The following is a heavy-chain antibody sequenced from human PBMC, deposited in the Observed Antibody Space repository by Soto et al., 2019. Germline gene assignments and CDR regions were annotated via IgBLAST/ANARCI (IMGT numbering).Heavy chain of an antibody. CDR2: IFYTGRT. V-gene: IGHV4-39*01. Sequence: QLQMQEPGPGLVKPSETLSLTCTVSDGAISTSSYYWGWIRQSPGKWLEWIGTIFYTGRTYYNPSLESRVTLSVDTSKNQFSLHLTSVTAADTAVYYCTRHHPHHYDSSGYFDYWGQGTLVTVSS. D-gene: IGHD3-22*01. J-gene: IGHJ4*02. CDR3: TRHHPHHYDSSGYFDY. CDR1: DGAISTSSYY.